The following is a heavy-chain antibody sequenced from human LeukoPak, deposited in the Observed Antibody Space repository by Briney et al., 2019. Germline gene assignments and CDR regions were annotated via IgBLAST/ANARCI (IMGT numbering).Heavy chain of an antibody. CDR1: GFTFSSYA. J-gene: IGHJ3*02. D-gene: IGHD2-2*01. Sequence: GGSLRLSCAASGFTFSSYAMSWVRQAPGKGLEWVSAISGSGGSTYYADSVKSRFTISRDNSKNTLYLQMNSLRAEDTAVYYCAKGDIVVVPAARLAFDIWGQGTMVTVSS. CDR3: AKGDIVVVPAARLAFDI. CDR2: ISGSGGST. V-gene: IGHV3-23*01.